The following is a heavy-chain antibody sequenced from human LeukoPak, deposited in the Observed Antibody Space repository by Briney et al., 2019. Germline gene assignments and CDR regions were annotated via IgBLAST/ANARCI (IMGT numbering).Heavy chain of an antibody. D-gene: IGHD6-13*01. Sequence: GGSLRLSCVASGFTFSEYNFNWVRQAPGKGLEWVSSISSSSSYIYYADSVKGRFTISRDNAKNSLYLQMNSLRAEDTAVYYCARDWGIAAAGKGVFDYWGQGTLVTVSS. CDR1: GFTFSEYN. J-gene: IGHJ4*02. CDR2: ISSSSSYI. CDR3: ARDWGIAAAGKGVFDY. V-gene: IGHV3-21*01.